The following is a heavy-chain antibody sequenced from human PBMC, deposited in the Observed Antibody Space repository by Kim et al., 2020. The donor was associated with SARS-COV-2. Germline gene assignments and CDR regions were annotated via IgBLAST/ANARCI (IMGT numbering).Heavy chain of an antibody. CDR1: GFTFNDYA. D-gene: IGHD2-21*01. CDR3: AKGVILVSYYYGRDV. CDR2: ISDDGTYT. Sequence: GGSLRLSCAASGFTFNDYALHWVRQAPGKGLEWVSLISDDGTYTYYADSVKGRFTISRDNSKNSVYLQMDSLRAEDTALYYCAKGVILVSYYYGRDVWGQGTAVTVS. V-gene: IGHV3-43*02. J-gene: IGHJ6*02.